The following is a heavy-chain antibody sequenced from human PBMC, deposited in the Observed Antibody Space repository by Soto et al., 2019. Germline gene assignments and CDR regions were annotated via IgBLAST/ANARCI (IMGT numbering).Heavy chain of an antibody. CDR3: ARDLASYDILTGYYSLGYYYGMDV. CDR2: ISAYNGNT. Sequence: GASVKVSCKASGYTFTSYGISWVRQAPGQGLEWMGWISAYNGNTNYAQKLQGRVTMTTDTSTSTAYMELRSLRSDDTAVYYCARDLASYDILTGYYSLGYYYGMDVWGQGTTVTVSS. J-gene: IGHJ6*02. CDR1: GYTFTSYG. D-gene: IGHD3-9*01. V-gene: IGHV1-18*01.